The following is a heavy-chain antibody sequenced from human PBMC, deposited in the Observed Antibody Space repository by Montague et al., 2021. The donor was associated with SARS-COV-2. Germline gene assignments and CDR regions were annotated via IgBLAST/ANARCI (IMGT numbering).Heavy chain of an antibody. Sequence: SETLSLTCTVSGVSIRTYNWWSWVRQPPGKGLEWIGEIYHSGSTYYNPSLESRVTISVDESKNQFSLKLSFVTAADTAMYYCARAHCSGDACYSLGWFDPWGQGTLVTVSS. CDR1: GVSIRTYNW. D-gene: IGHD2-21*02. CDR3: ARAHCSGDACYSLGWFDP. J-gene: IGHJ5*02. V-gene: IGHV4-4*02. CDR2: IYHSGST.